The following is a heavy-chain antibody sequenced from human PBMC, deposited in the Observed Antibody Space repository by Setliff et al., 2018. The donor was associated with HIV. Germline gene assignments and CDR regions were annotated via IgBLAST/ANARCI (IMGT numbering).Heavy chain of an antibody. CDR2: INTATVTTT. CDR1: GFSFSSYS. J-gene: IGHJ4*02. D-gene: IGHD1-26*01. V-gene: IGHV3-48*02. Sequence: PGGSLRLSCAASGFSFSSYSMNWVRQAPGKGLEWIAYINTATVTTTVYYADSVKGRFTVSRDNAKNSLFLDMNSLRDDDSAVYYCARVGRIYYFEHWGQGTVVTVPQ. CDR3: ARVGRIYYFEH.